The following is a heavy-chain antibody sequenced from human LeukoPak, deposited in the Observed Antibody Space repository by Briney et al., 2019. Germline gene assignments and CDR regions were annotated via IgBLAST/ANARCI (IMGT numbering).Heavy chain of an antibody. J-gene: IGHJ4*02. D-gene: IGHD3-22*01. Sequence: GETLRLSCAASGFTFSSYGMSWVRQAPGKGLEWVSAISDSGGRTFYADSVKGRFTISRDNSKNTLYLQINSLRAEDTAVCYCAKDSYDTSIWGQGTLVTVSA. CDR3: AKDSYDTSI. CDR2: ISDSGGRT. V-gene: IGHV3-23*01. CDR1: GFTFSSYG.